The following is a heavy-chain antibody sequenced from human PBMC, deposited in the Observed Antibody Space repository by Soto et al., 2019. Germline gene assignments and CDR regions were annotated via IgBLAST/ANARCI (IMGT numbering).Heavy chain of an antibody. V-gene: IGHV3-9*01. D-gene: IGHD2-2*01. CDR1: GFTFDDYA. CDR3: ANVGCSSTSRYALDY. CDR2: ISWNSGSI. J-gene: IGHJ4*02. Sequence: EVQLVESGGGLVQPGRSLRLSCAASGFTFDDYAMHWVRQAPGKGLEWVSGISWNSGSIGYADSVKGRFTISRDNAKNSLYLQMNSLRAEDTALYYCANVGCSSTSRYALDYWGQGTMVTVSS.